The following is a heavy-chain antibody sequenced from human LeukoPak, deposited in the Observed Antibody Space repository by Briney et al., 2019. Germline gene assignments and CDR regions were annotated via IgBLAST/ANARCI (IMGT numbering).Heavy chain of an antibody. CDR3: AKWKYSNSGIDDY. Sequence: GGSLRLSCAASGFTFSNYWMTWVRQAPGKGLEWVANIKPDESEKYYVDSVKGRFTISRDNAKNSLYLQMNSLRAEDTAVYYCAKWKYSNSGIDDYWGQGTLVTVSS. D-gene: IGHD6-6*01. V-gene: IGHV3-7*03. CDR2: IKPDESEK. J-gene: IGHJ4*02. CDR1: GFTFSNYW.